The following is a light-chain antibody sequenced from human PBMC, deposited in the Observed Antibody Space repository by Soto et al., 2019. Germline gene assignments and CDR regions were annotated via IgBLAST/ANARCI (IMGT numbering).Light chain of an antibody. CDR1: QSVSSNY. Sequence: EIVLTQSPGTLSLSPGERATLSCRASQSVSSNYLVWYQQKVGQAPRLLIYSAAYRATGIPDRFSGRGSGTDFTLTISGLEPEDSAVYYCQQYGSSAWTFGQGTKVEIK. J-gene: IGKJ1*01. V-gene: IGKV3-20*01. CDR3: QQYGSSAWT. CDR2: SAA.